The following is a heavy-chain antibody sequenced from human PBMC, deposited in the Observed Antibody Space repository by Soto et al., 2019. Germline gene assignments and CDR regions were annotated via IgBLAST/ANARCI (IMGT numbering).Heavy chain of an antibody. D-gene: IGHD3-3*01. CDR2: IWYDGSNK. CDR3: ARDNFWSGYYTYYGMDV. V-gene: IGHV3-33*01. J-gene: IGHJ6*02. CDR1: VFTFSSYG. Sequence: PGGSLRLSCAASVFTFSSYGMHWVRQAPGKGLEWVAVIWYDGSNKYYADSVKGRFTISRYNSKNTLYLQMNSLRAEDTAVYYCARDNFWSGYYTYYGMDVWGQGTTVTVSS.